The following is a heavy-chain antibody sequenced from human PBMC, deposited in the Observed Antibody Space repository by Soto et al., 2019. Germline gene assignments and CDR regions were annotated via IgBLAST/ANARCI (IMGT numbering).Heavy chain of an antibody. CDR3: ARVGPLGYCSSTSCYDNWFDP. V-gene: IGHV4-59*01. J-gene: IGHJ5*02. CDR1: GGSIRNYY. D-gene: IGHD2-2*01. CDR2: VYESGVT. Sequence: PSETLSLTCTVSGGSIRNYYWSWIRQPPGKGLEWIGSVYESGVTNYNPSLESRVTISIDTSKSQFSLKLTSVTAADTAVYYCARVGPLGYCSSTSCYDNWFDPWGQGTLVTVSS.